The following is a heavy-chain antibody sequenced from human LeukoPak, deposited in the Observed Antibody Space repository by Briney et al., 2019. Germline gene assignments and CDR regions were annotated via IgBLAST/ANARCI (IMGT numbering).Heavy chain of an antibody. J-gene: IGHJ4*02. D-gene: IGHD2-21*02. Sequence: GGSLRLSCAASGFSFSSYEMNWVRQAPGKGLEWVSYISSSGGSIYQADSVKGRFTVSRDNAKNSLYLQMNSLRAEDTAVYYCARERVHCGGDCIDYWGQGTLVTVSS. V-gene: IGHV3-48*03. CDR2: ISSSGGSI. CDR3: ARERVHCGGDCIDY. CDR1: GFSFSSYE.